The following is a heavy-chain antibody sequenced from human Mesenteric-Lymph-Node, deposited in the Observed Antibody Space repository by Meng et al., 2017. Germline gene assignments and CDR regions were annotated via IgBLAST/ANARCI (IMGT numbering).Heavy chain of an antibody. CDR3: ARDKRRDYYDSSGYPFDEFDI. D-gene: IGHD3-22*01. CDR1: GGTFSSYA. Sequence: SVKVSCKASGGTFSSYAISWVRQAPGQGLEWMGGIIPIFGTANYAQKFQGRVTITADESTSTAYMELSSLRSKDTAVYYCARDKRRDYYDSSGYPFDEFDIWGQGTMVTVSS. J-gene: IGHJ3*02. CDR2: IIPIFGTA. V-gene: IGHV1-69*13.